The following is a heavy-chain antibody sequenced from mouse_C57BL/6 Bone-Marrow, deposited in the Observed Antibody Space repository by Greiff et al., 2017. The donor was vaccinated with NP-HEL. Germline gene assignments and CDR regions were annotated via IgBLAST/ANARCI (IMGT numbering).Heavy chain of an antibody. V-gene: IGHV7-1*01. CDR2: SRNKANDYTT. CDR1: GFTFSDFY. CDR3: ARGAGMDY. Sequence: EVQLVESGGGLVQSGRSLRLSCATSGFTFSDFYMEWVRQAPGKGLEWIAASRNKANDYTTEYSASVKGRFIVSRDTSQSILYLQMNALRAEDTAIYYCARGAGMDYWGQGTSVTVSS. J-gene: IGHJ4*01.